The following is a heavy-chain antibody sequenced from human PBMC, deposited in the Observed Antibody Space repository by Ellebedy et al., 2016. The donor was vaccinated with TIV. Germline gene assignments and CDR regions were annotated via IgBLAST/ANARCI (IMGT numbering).Heavy chain of an antibody. D-gene: IGHD3-22*01. Sequence: GGSLRLSCAVSGLSVSANYMSWVRQAPGKGLEWVAHLYAGGRSFYMAPVQGRFTISRDNSKNALYLQMNSLRADDTAVYYCATFSSGYFSAFDSWGQGTLVTVSS. V-gene: IGHV3-66*01. J-gene: IGHJ4*02. CDR1: GLSVSANY. CDR3: ATFSSGYFSAFDS. CDR2: LYAGGRS.